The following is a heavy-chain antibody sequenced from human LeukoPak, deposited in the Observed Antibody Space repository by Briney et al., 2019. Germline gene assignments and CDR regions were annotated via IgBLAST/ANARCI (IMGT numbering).Heavy chain of an antibody. CDR2: ISGSGGST. Sequence: GGSLRLSCAASGFTFSSYAMSWVRQAPGKGLEWVSAISGSGGSTYYADSVKGRFTISRDNSKNTLYLQMNSLRAKDTAVYYCAKDLIQYSGYGRGHRLTYYFDYWGQGTLVTVSS. V-gene: IGHV3-23*01. CDR1: GFTFSSYA. J-gene: IGHJ4*02. D-gene: IGHD5-12*01. CDR3: AKDLIQYSGYGRGHRLTYYFDY.